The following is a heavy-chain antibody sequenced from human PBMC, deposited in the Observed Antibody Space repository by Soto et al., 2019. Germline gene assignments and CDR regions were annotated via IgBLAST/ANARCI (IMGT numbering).Heavy chain of an antibody. J-gene: IGHJ4*02. CDR3: ARRYGPGFDY. CDR2: IYHSGST. CDR1: GGSISSYY. V-gene: IGHV4-59*08. Sequence: ETLSLTCTVSGGSISSYYWSWIRQPPGKGLEWIGYIYHSGSTNYNPSLKSRVTISVDTSKNQFSLKLSSVTAADTAVYYCARRYGPGFDYWGQGTLVTVPS. D-gene: IGHD4-17*01.